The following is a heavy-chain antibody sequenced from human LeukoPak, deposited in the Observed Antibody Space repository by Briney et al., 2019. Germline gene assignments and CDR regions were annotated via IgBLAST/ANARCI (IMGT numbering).Heavy chain of an antibody. D-gene: IGHD3-22*01. J-gene: IGHJ4*02. V-gene: IGHV3-30*18. CDR3: AKELLYDSSGYYYFDY. CDR1: GFTFSSYS. Sequence: SGGSLRLSCAASGFTFSSYSMNWVRQAPGKGLEWVAVISYDGSNKYYADSVKGRFTISRDNSKNTLYLQMNSLRAEDTAVYYCAKELLYDSSGYYYFDYWGQGTLVTVSS. CDR2: ISYDGSNK.